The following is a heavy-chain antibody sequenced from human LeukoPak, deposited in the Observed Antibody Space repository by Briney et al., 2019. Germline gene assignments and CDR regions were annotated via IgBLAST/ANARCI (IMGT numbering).Heavy chain of an antibody. CDR3: AKDFRIGYSAHFDY. CDR1: GFTFRSHA. CDR2: IYENGSTT. D-gene: IGHD2-21*01. J-gene: IGHJ4*02. Sequence: GGSLRLSCVGSGFTFRSHAMSWVRQAPEKGLEFVSGIYENGSTTYYADSVKGRFSISRDNSKDTLYLQMDSLRGEDTAVYYCAKDFRIGYSAHFDYWGQGALVTVSS. V-gene: IGHV3-23*01.